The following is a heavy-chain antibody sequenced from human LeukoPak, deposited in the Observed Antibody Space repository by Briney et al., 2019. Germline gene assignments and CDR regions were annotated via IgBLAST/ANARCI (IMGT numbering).Heavy chain of an antibody. CDR2: IIPIFGTA. J-gene: IGHJ4*02. V-gene: IGHV1-69*13. Sequence: SVKVSCKASGGTFSSYAISLVRQAPGQGLEWMGGIIPIFGTANYAQKFQGRVTITADESTSTAYMELSSLRSEATAVYYCARDASIAARMAYWGQGTLVTVSS. D-gene: IGHD6-6*01. CDR1: GGTFSSYA. CDR3: ARDASIAARMAY.